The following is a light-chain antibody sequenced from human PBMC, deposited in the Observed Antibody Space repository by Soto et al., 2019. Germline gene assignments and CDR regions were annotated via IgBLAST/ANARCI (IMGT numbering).Light chain of an antibody. V-gene: IGKV1-12*01. CDR1: QDISSW. J-gene: IGKJ5*01. Sequence: DIQMTQSPSSVSASVGDRVTITCRASQDISSWLAWYQQKPGRAPNLLMYAASSLQSGVTSRFSGIGSGTDFTLTISSLQPEDAATYYCQQVDSFPITFGQGTRLEIK. CDR3: QQVDSFPIT. CDR2: AAS.